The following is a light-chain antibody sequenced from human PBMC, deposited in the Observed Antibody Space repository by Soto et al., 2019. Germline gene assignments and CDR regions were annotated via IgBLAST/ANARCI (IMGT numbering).Light chain of an antibody. CDR2: DAS. CDR3: QHYSNTPWT. V-gene: IGKV3-20*01. Sequence: EIVLTQSPGTLSLSPGERASLSCRASQSLNNRYLAWYQQKPGQAPRLLMYDASNRATGIPDRYSGSRSGTILTATISTLEPEDFILYCCQHYSNTPWTFGQGTKVEIK. CDR1: QSLNNRY. J-gene: IGKJ1*01.